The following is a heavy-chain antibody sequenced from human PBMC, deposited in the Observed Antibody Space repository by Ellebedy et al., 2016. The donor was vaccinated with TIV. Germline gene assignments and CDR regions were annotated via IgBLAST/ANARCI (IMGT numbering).Heavy chain of an antibody. J-gene: IGHJ4*02. D-gene: IGHD3-3*01. CDR3: ARGDPVVIIGTGVDY. CDR1: GFTFSYYW. Sequence: GESLKISXAASGFTFSYYWMSWVRQAPGKGLEWVANIKQDGTEKYYVDSVKGRFTISRDNAKNSLYLQMNTLRAEDTAVYYCARGDPVVIIGTGVDYWGQGTLVTVSS. CDR2: IKQDGTEK. V-gene: IGHV3-7*01.